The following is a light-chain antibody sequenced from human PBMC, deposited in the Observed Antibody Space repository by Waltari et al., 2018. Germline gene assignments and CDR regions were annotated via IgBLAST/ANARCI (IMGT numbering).Light chain of an antibody. Sequence: QSALTQPASLSGSPGQSITISCTGTSSDVGTYNYVSWYQQHPGKAPKLMIYDVSNRPSWVSVRFSGSKSGNTASLTISGLQAEDEAYYYCNSYSSSSSLVLFGGGTKLTVV. CDR3: NSYSSSSSLVL. CDR2: DVS. J-gene: IGLJ2*01. V-gene: IGLV2-14*03. CDR1: SSDVGTYNY.